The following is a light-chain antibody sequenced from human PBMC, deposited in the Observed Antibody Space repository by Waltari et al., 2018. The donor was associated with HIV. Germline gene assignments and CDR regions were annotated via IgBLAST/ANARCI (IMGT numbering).Light chain of an antibody. CDR1: QGIRND. CDR3: LQDFNYPRT. CDR2: AAS. Sequence: AIQMTQSPSSLSASVGDRVTITCRASQGIRNDLGWYQQKAGKAPKLLINAASSLQSGVPSRFSGSGSGTDFTLTISGLQPEDSATYYCLQDFNYPRTFGRGTKVEIK. J-gene: IGKJ4*01. V-gene: IGKV1-6*01.